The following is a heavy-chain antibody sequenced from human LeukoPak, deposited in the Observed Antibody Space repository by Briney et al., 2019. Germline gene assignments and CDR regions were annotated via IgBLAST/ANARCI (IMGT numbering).Heavy chain of an antibody. J-gene: IGHJ4*02. CDR2: IYHTGST. CDR1: GGSFTSHY. V-gene: IGHV4-59*11. D-gene: IGHD4-17*01. CDR3: ARDIYGDYFFDY. Sequence: SETLSLTCTVSGGSFTSHYWSWIRQPPGKGLEWIGYIYHTGSTTYHSSLESRVTISVDTSKNQFSLKLTSLTAADTAVYYCARDIYGDYFFDYWGQGALVTVSS.